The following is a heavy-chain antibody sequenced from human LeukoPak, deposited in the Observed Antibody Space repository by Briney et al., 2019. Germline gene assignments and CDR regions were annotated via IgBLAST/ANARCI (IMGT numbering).Heavy chain of an antibody. CDR1: GGSISSYY. CDR2: IYYSGST. CDR3: ARGVIGGDYDYYYMDV. J-gene: IGHJ6*03. D-gene: IGHD2/OR15-2a*01. V-gene: IGHV4-59*01. Sequence: SETLSLTCTVSGGSISSYYWSWIRQPPGKGLEWIGYIYYSGSTNYNPSLKSRVTISVDTSKNQFSLKLSSVTAADTAVYYCARGVIGGDYDYYYMDVWGKGTTVTISS.